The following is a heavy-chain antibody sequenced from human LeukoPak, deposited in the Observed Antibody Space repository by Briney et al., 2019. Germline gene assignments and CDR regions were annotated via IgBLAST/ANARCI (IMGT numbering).Heavy chain of an antibody. J-gene: IGHJ5*02. V-gene: IGHV4-59*01. CDR1: GGSISSYY. CDR2: IYYSGNT. CDR3: ARDSSSS. D-gene: IGHD6-13*01. Sequence: SETLSLTCTVSGGSISSYYWSWIRQPPGKGLEWIGYIYYSGNTNYNPSLKSRVTISVDTSRNQFSLKVTSVTAADTAVYYCARDSSSSWGQGTLVTVSS.